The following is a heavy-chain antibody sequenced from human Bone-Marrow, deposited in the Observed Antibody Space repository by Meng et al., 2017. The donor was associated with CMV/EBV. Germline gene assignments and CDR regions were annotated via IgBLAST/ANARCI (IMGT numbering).Heavy chain of an antibody. CDR2: INHSEST. CDR3: ARARAVDYDFWKGSLSRFDP. CDR1: RGSLSGNH. J-gene: IGHJ5*02. D-gene: IGHD3-3*01. V-gene: IGHV4-34*01. Sequence: LGLSCAVSRGSLSGNHWCWIRQPPGKGLGWMGEINHSESTNYNPSLKSRVTISVDTSKNQFSLKLSSVTAADTAVYFCARARAVDYDFWKGSLSRFDPGGQGALVTVSS.